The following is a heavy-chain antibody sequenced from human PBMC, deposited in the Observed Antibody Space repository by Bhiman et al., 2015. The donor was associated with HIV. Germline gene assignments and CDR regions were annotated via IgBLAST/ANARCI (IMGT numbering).Heavy chain of an antibody. Sequence: VQLVESGGGVVQPGGSLRLSCAASGFTFSNHGMNWVRQAPGKGLEWVSSISSSSSYIYYADSVKGRFTISRDNAKNSLYLQVNSLRAEDTAVYYCAREFTGYSSSNFDYWGQGTLVTVSS. CDR1: GFTFSNHG. J-gene: IGHJ4*02. D-gene: IGHD6-13*01. CDR2: ISSSSSYI. V-gene: IGHV3-21*01. CDR3: AREFTGYSSSNFDY.